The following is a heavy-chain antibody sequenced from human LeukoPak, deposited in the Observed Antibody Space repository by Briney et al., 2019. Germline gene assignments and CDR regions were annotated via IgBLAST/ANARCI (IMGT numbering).Heavy chain of an antibody. J-gene: IGHJ4*02. CDR2: IYPGDSDT. V-gene: IGHV5-51*01. CDR1: GFSFTSYW. D-gene: IGHD2-15*01. CDR3: ARARYCSGGSCYAEY. Sequence: GESLKISCKGSGFSFTSYWIGWVRQMPGKGLEYMGIIYPGDSDTRYSPSFQGQVTISANKSTSTAYLQWSSLKASDTAMYYCARARYCSGGSCYAEYWGQGTLVTVSS.